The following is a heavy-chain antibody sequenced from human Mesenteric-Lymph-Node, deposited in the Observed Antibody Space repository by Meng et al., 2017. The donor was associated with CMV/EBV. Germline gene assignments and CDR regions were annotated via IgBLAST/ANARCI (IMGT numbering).Heavy chain of an antibody. D-gene: IGHD3-22*01. CDR3: ARDDYDSSLYWYGMDV. V-gene: IGHV3-7*01. CDR2: IKQDGSEK. Sequence: GGSLRLSCAASGFSVSSYWMSWVRQAPGKGLEWVANIKQDGSEKYYVDSVKGRFTVSRDNAKNTLYLQMNSLRAEDTAVYYCARDDYDSSLYWYGMDVWGQGTTVTVSS. CDR1: GFSVSSYW. J-gene: IGHJ6*02.